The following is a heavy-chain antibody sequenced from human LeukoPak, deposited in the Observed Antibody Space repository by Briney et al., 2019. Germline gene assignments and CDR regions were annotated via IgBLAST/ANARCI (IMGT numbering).Heavy chain of an antibody. CDR2: INWNGGST. J-gene: IGHJ4*02. V-gene: IGHV3-20*04. Sequence: RTGGSLRLSRAASGSTFDDYGMSWVRQAPGKGLEWVSGINWNGGSTGYADSVKGRFTISRDNSKNTLYLQMNSLRAEDTAVYYCATIRSGIPDWGQGTLVTVSS. CDR1: GSTFDDYG. CDR3: ATIRSGIPD. D-gene: IGHD3-10*01.